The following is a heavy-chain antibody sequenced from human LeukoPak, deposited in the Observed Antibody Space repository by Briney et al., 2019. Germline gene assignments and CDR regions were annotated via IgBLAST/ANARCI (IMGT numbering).Heavy chain of an antibody. J-gene: IGHJ4*02. CDR3: VREGNELLSKYFDY. V-gene: IGHV1-2*02. CDR1: GFTFTDYY. CDR2: INPHSGGT. Sequence: ASVKVSCKASGFTFTDYYIHWVRQAPGQGLEWMGYINPHSGGTSSPQKFQGRVAMTTDTSISSAYMELSSLISDDTAMYYCVREGNELLSKYFDYWGQGTLVTVSS. D-gene: IGHD2-21*02.